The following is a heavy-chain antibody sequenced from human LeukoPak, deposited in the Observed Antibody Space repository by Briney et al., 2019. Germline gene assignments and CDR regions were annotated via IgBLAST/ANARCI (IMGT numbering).Heavy chain of an antibody. J-gene: IGHJ4*02. CDR3: ARGIDY. CDR2: IYTGGGR. V-gene: IGHV3-53*01. Sequence: GSLRLSCAPSGFTLRSNYMSWVRQAPRAGMEWVSVIYTGGGRYNADSVPGRFTISRDTSKNMEFLQMTSLRLEDTAVYYCARGIDYWGRGTPVTGSS. CDR1: GFTLRSNY.